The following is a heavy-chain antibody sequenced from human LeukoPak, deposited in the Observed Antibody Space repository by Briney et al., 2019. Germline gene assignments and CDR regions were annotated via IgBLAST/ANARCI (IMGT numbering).Heavy chain of an antibody. D-gene: IGHD4-11*01. CDR3: ARQSGFYSNSSYYYYGMDV. CDR2: IYYSGST. J-gene: IGHJ6*02. CDR1: GGSISSSSYY. V-gene: IGHV4-39*01. Sequence: PSETLPLTCTVSGGSISSSSYYWGWIRQPPGKGLERIGSIYYSGSTYYNPSLKSRVTISVDTSKNQFSLKLSSVTAADTAVYYCARQSGFYSNSSYYYYGMDVWGQGTTVTVSS.